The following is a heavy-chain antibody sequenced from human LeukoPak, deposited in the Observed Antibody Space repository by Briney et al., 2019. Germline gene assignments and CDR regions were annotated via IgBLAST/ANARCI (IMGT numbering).Heavy chain of an antibody. V-gene: IGHV3-23*01. CDR1: GFTFSSYA. D-gene: IGHD6-19*01. J-gene: IGHJ4*02. CDR2: ISVSGGST. CDR3: AKKWAVADPSFDY. Sequence: GGSLRLSCAASGFTFSSYAMSWVRQAPGKGLEWVSAISVSGGSTYYADSVKGRFTISRGNSKNTLYPQMNNLRAEDTAVYYCAKKWAVADPSFDYWGQGTLVTVSS.